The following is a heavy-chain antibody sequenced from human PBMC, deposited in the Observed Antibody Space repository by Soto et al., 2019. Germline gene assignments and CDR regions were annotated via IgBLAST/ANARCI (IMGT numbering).Heavy chain of an antibody. CDR1: GGSLRSGNL. J-gene: IGHJ4*02. V-gene: IGHV4-4*02. CDR3: ARQRGYYVDY. D-gene: IGHD3-22*01. Sequence: SETLSLTCAVSGGSLRSGNLWGWVRQPPGKGLEWIGEIYHSGTTNYNPSLKSRVTISVDKSKNQFSLKLTSVTAADTDVYYCARQRGYYVDYWGQGTLVTVSS. CDR2: IYHSGTT.